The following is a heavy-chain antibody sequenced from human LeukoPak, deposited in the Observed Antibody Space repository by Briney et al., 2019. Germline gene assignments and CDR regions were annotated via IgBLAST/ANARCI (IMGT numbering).Heavy chain of an antibody. Sequence: SETLSLTCTVSGGSINGYYWSWIRKPPGKGLEWIGYIYYSGSTSYNTSLKSRVTISVDTSKNQFSLNLSSVTAADTAVYYCARGRTPYWGQGTLVTVSS. CDR2: IYYSGST. CDR1: GGSINGYY. V-gene: IGHV4-59*12. CDR3: ARGRTPY. J-gene: IGHJ1*01.